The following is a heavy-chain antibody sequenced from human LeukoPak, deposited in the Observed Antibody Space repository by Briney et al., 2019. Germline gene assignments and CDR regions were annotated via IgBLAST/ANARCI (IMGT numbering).Heavy chain of an antibody. J-gene: IGHJ4*02. CDR2: ISGSGGSI. Sequence: AGGSLRLSCAASGFTFSTYEMNWVRQAPGKGLEWVSAISGSGGSIYYADSVKGRFTISRDNSKNTLYLQMNSLRAEDTAVYHCAKLPYFAYFDYWGQGTLVSVSS. CDR1: GFTFSTYE. CDR3: AKLPYFAYFDY. D-gene: IGHD3-9*01. V-gene: IGHV3-23*01.